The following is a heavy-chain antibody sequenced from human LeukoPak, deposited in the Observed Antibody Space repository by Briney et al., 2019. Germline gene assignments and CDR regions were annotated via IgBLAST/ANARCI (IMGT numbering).Heavy chain of an antibody. CDR3: ARVGGSGSYCDY. V-gene: IGHV3-66*01. Sequence: GGCLRLSCAASGFTVSINYISWVRQPPGRGLEWVSDISSEGRTYYADSMKGRCTISRDNSKNTLYLQMNSLRADDTAVYYCARVGGSGSYCDYWGQGTLVTVSS. D-gene: IGHD3-10*01. CDR1: GFTVSINY. J-gene: IGHJ4*02. CDR2: ISSEGRT.